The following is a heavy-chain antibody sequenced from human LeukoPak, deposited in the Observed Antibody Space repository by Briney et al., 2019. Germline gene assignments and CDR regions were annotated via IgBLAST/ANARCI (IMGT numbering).Heavy chain of an antibody. CDR3: ARANYGDLYGMDV. V-gene: IGHV4-39*01. D-gene: IGHD4-17*01. J-gene: IGHJ6*02. CDR1: GGSISSSSYY. Sequence: SETLSLTCTVSGGSISSSSYYWGWIRRPPGKGLEWIGSIYYSGSTYYNPSLKSRVTISVDTSKNQFSLKLSSVTAADTAVYYCARANYGDLYGMDVWGQGTTVTVSS. CDR2: IYYSGST.